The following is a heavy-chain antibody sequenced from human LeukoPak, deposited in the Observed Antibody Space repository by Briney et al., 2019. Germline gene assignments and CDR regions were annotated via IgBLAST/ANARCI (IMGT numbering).Heavy chain of an antibody. CDR1: GGSVSSYY. Sequence: PSETLSLTCTVSGGSVSSYYWSWIRQPPGKGLEWIGYIYWRGSTYYNPSLKSRVTISEDRSKNQFSLKLSSVTAADTAVYYCARTIAAADDFDYWGQGTLVTVSS. CDR2: IYWRGST. D-gene: IGHD6-13*01. J-gene: IGHJ4*02. V-gene: IGHV4-59*02. CDR3: ARTIAAADDFDY.